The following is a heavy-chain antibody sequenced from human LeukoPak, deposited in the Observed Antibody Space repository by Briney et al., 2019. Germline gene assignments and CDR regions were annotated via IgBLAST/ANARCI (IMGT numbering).Heavy chain of an antibody. J-gene: IGHJ4*02. D-gene: IGHD1-20*01. CDR2: ISSNGGST. CDR1: GFTFSSYA. V-gene: IGHV3-64*01. Sequence: GGSLRLSCAASGFTFSSYAMHWVRQAQGKGLEYVSAISSNGGSTYYANSVKGRFTISRDNSKNTLYLQMGSLRAEDMAVYYCARGGYNWNDVITYWGQGTLVTVSS. CDR3: ARGGYNWNDVITY.